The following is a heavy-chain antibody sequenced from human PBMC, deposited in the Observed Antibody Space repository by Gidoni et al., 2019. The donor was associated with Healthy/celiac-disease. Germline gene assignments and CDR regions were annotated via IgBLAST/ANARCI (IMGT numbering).Heavy chain of an antibody. CDR3: ANSQGYGGYDENFDY. CDR2: IYWNDDK. Sequence: QITLKESGPTLVTPTQTLTLTFTFSGFSLSTSGVGVGWIRQPPGKALEWLAHIYWNDDKRYSPSLKSRLTITKDTSKNQVVLTMTNMDPVDTATYYCANSQGYGGYDENFDYWGQGTLVTVSS. CDR1: GFSLSTSGVG. D-gene: IGHD5-12*01. V-gene: IGHV2-5*01. J-gene: IGHJ4*02.